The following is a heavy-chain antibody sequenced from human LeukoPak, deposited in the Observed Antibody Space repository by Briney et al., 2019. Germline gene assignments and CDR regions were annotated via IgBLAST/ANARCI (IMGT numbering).Heavy chain of an antibody. CDR3: ARVNSYYYDSSGYLVFDY. J-gene: IGHJ4*02. Sequence: SETLSLTCTVSGGSISSYYWSWIRQPPGKGLEWIGRIYTSGSTNYNPSLKSRVTISVDTSKNQFSLKLSSVTAADTAVYYCARVNSYYYDSSGYLVFDYWGQGTLVTVSS. D-gene: IGHD3-22*01. CDR1: GGSISSYY. CDR2: IYTSGST. V-gene: IGHV4-4*07.